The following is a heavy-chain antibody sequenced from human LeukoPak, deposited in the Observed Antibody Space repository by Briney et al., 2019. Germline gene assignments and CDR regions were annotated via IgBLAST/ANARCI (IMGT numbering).Heavy chain of an antibody. V-gene: IGHV4-30-4*01. Sequence: SETLSLTCTVSGGSISSGDYYWSWIRQPPGKGLEWIGYIYYSGSTYYNPSLKSRVTISVDTSKNQFPLKLSSVTAADTAVYYCARDPGATTYSYGCFDYWGQGTLSPSPQ. J-gene: IGHJ4*02. CDR2: IYYSGST. D-gene: IGHD5-18*01. CDR1: GGSISSGDYY. CDR3: ARDPGATTYSYGCFDY.